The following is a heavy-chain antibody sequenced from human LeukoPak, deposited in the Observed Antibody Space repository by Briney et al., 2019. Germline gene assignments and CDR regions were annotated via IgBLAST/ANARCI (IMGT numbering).Heavy chain of an antibody. CDR1: GGTFSSYT. Sequence: ASVKVSCKASGGTFSSYTISWVRQASGQGLEWMGGIIPIFGTTNYAQKFQGRVTITADDSTSTAYMELSSLRSEDTAVYYCARSVGYSGYGIDFWGQGTLVTVSS. V-gene: IGHV1-69*13. D-gene: IGHD5-12*01. CDR2: IIPIFGTT. J-gene: IGHJ4*02. CDR3: ARSVGYSGYGIDF.